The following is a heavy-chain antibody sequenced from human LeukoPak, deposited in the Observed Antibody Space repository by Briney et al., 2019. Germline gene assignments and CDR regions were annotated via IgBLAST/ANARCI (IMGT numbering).Heavy chain of an antibody. CDR2: ISSSSSTI. CDR1: GFTFSSYS. Sequence: GGSLRLSCAASGFTFSSYSMNWVRQAPGKGLEWVSYISSSSSTIYYADSVKGRFTISRDNAKNSLYLQMNSLRAEDTAVYYCARDIQLWFYAFDIWGQGTMVTVSS. D-gene: IGHD5-18*01. CDR3: ARDIQLWFYAFDI. V-gene: IGHV3-48*01. J-gene: IGHJ3*02.